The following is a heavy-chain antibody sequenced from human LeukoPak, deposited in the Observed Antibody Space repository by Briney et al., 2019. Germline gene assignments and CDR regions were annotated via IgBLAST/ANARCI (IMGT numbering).Heavy chain of an antibody. V-gene: IGHV4-39*07. CDR1: GDSFTSVTDY. CDR3: ARSLFYYYGSGSYSDAFDI. J-gene: IGHJ3*02. CDR2: GDYSGGT. Sequence: SETLSLTCTVSGDSFTSVTDYWAWIRQPPGKGLEWIASGDYSGGTYYNPSLESRVAISADMSKNQISLKLSSVTAADTAVYYCARSLFYYYGSGSYSDAFDIWGQGTMVTVSS. D-gene: IGHD3-10*01.